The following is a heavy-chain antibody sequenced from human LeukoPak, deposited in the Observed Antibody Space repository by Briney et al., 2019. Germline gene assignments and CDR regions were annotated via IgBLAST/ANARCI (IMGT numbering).Heavy chain of an antibody. D-gene: IGHD2-2*01. J-gene: IGHJ6*02. CDR3: ASEGDGVVPAAGASPWMDV. CDR2: IIPIFGTA. Sequence: SVKVSCKASGGTFSSYAISWVRQAPGQGLEWMGGIIPIFGTANYAQKFQGRVTITADESTSTAYMELSSLRSEDTAVYYCASEGDGVVPAAGASPWMDVWGQGTTVTVSS. V-gene: IGHV1-69*13. CDR1: GGTFSSYA.